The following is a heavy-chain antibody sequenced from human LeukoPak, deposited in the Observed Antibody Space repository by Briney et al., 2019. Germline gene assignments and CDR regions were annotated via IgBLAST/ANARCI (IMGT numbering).Heavy chain of an antibody. D-gene: IGHD3-9*01. Sequence: SVKVSCKASGYTFTSYGISWVRQAPGQGLEWMGRIIPIFGTANYAQKFQGRVTITTDESTSTAYMELSSLRSEDTAVYYCARNMYYDILTGPIDWGQGTLVTVSS. CDR2: IIPIFGTA. V-gene: IGHV1-69*05. CDR3: ARNMYYDILTGPID. CDR1: GYTFTSYG. J-gene: IGHJ4*02.